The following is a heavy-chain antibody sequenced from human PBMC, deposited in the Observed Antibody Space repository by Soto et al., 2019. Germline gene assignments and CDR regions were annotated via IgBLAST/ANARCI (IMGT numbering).Heavy chain of an antibody. D-gene: IGHD2-2*01. V-gene: IGHV3-53*01. CDR1: GFTVSNNY. CDR2: IYSGGYT. CDR3: ATQPGGGGY. Sequence: EVQLVESGGGLIQPGGSLRLSCAVSGFTVSNNYMSWVRQAPGKGLEGVSVIYSGGYTAYGDSVKGRFTISRDNSKNNLFLQKKCPGAGDPAVFYWATQPGGGGYWGQGTLVTVSS. J-gene: IGHJ4*02.